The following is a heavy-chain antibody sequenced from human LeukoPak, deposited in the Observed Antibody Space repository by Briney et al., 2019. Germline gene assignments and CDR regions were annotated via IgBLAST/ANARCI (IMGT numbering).Heavy chain of an antibody. D-gene: IGHD3-22*01. V-gene: IGHV3-33*01. CDR2: IWYDGSNK. Sequence: PGGSLRLSCAASGFTFSSYGMHWVRQAPGKGLEGVAVIWYDGSNKYYADSVKGRFTISRDNSKNTLYLQMNSLRAEDTAVYYCARAGNYYDSSGSNNWFDPWGQGTLVTVSS. CDR3: ARAGNYYDSSGSNNWFDP. J-gene: IGHJ5*02. CDR1: GFTFSSYG.